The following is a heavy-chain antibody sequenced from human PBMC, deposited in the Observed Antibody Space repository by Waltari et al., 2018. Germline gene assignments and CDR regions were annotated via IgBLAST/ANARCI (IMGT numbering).Heavy chain of an antibody. CDR3: AKGRLWFGDLRS. CDR2: INHLGST. Sequence: QLHPQQWGAGLLKPSETLSLPCNIVGGSFSAYHLPWIRQSPGKGLEWIGEINHLGSTNYNPSLKSRVTISLDTSKNEFALKLDSVTAADTAVYFCAKGRLWFGDLRSWGQGTQVTVSS. D-gene: IGHD3-10*01. J-gene: IGHJ4*02. V-gene: IGHV4-34*01. CDR1: GGSFSAYH.